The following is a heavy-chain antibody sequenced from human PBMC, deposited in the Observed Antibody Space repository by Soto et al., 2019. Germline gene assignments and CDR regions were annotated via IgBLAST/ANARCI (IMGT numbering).Heavy chain of an antibody. CDR2: INPNSGGT. V-gene: IGHV1-2*04. D-gene: IGHD3-10*01. J-gene: IGHJ3*02. CDR1: GYTFTGYY. Sequence: ASVKVSCKASGYTFTGYYMHWVRQAPGQGLEWMGWINPNSGGTNYAQKFQGWVTMTRDTSISTAYMELSRLRSDDTAVYYCARASMVRGVIITSDAFDIWGQGTMVTVSS. CDR3: ARASMVRGVIITSDAFDI.